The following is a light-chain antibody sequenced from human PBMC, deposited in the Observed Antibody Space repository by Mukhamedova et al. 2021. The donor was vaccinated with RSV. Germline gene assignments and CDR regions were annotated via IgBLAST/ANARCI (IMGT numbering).Light chain of an antibody. J-gene: IGKJ1*01. CDR1: QSVSSGW. Sequence: GEKASLSCRASQSVSSGWLAWYQQKPGQAPRLLLYGASSRAPGIPDKFSGSGSGTDFTLTIDRLEPEDFAVYYCQQYGGSRTFGQG. CDR3: QQYGGSRT. V-gene: IGKV3-20*01. CDR2: GAS.